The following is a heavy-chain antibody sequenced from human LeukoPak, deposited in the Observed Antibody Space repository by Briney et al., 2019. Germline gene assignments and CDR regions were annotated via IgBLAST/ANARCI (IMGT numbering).Heavy chain of an antibody. D-gene: IGHD3-10*01. Sequence: SETLSLTCTVSGGSVSSYYWSWIRQPAGKGLEWIGRIYTSGSTNYNPSLKSRVTISVDTSKNQFSLKLSSVTAADTAVYYCARNPDYYGSGSYDYFDYWGQGTLVTVSS. CDR1: GGSVSSYY. CDR3: ARNPDYYGSGSYDYFDY. CDR2: IYTSGST. J-gene: IGHJ4*02. V-gene: IGHV4-4*07.